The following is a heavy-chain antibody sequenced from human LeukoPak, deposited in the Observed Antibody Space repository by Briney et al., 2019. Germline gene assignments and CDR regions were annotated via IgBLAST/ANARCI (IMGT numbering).Heavy chain of an antibody. CDR2: ISGSGGST. D-gene: IGHD1-1*01. Sequence: GGSLRFSCAASGFTFSSYAMSWVRQAPGKGLDWASPISGSGGSTYYADSVKGRFTISRDNSKNTLYLQMNSLRAEDTAVYYCAKGYRTTGTTVDYWGQGTLVTVSS. CDR1: GFTFSSYA. J-gene: IGHJ4*02. CDR3: AKGYRTTGTTVDY. V-gene: IGHV3-23*01.